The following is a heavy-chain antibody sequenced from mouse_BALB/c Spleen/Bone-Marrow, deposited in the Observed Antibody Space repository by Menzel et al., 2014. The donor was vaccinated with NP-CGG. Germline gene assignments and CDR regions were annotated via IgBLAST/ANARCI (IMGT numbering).Heavy chain of an antibody. D-gene: IGHD3-3*01. Sequence: EVQVVESGGGLVQPGGSRKLSCAASGITFRNFGMHWVRQAPEKGLEWVAYISSGSSTIYYADTLKGRFTISRDNPKNTLFPQMTSLRSEGTAMYYCARIGRARGYAMDYWGQGTSVTVSS. CDR3: ARIGRARGYAMDY. J-gene: IGHJ4*01. V-gene: IGHV5-17*02. CDR1: GITFRNFG. CDR2: ISSGSSTI.